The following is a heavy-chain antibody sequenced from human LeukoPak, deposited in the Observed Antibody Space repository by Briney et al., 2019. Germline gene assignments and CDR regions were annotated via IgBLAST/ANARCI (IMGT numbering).Heavy chain of an antibody. CDR3: ASLAPEPDAFDI. V-gene: IGHV4-59*01. Sequence: SETLSLTCTVPGGSISRYYWSWIRQPPGKGLEWIGYIYYSGGTNYNPSLKSRVTISVDTSKNQFSLNLTSVTAADTAVYYCASLAPEPDAFDIWGQGTMVTVSS. J-gene: IGHJ3*02. CDR2: IYYSGGT. CDR1: GGSISRYY. D-gene: IGHD1-14*01.